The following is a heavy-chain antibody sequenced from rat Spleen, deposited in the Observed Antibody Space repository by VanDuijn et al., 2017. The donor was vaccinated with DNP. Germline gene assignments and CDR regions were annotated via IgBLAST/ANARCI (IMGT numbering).Heavy chain of an antibody. CDR2: ISYEGSST. V-gene: IGHV5-7*01. J-gene: IGHJ1*01. D-gene: IGHD1-8*01. CDR3: ARHGRESTVATYWFFDF. CDR1: GFPFSDYY. Sequence: EVQLVESGGGLVQPGRSLKLSCAASGFPFSDYYMAWVRQAPKKGLEWVATISYEGSSTYYRDSVKGRFTISRDNAKSTLYLQMDSLRSEDTATYYCARHGRESTVATYWFFDFWGPGTMVTVSS.